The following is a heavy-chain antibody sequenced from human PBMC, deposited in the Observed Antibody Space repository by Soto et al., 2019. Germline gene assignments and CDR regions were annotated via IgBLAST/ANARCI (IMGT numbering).Heavy chain of an antibody. CDR1: GFTFSTYA. CDR2: SSNSGDNT. Sequence: SGGSLRLSCEASGFTFSTYAMGWVRQAPGKGLECVSGSSNSGDNTYYADSVRGRFTISRDNSKNTLYLQMSSLRPEDTAVYYCARDSAGWFGILVNYFDYWGQGIRVTVSS. D-gene: IGHD3-10*01. J-gene: IGHJ4*02. CDR3: ARDSAGWFGILVNYFDY. V-gene: IGHV3-23*01.